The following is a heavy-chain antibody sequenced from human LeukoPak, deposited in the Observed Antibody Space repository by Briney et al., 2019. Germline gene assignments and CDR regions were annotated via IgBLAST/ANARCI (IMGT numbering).Heavy chain of an antibody. D-gene: IGHD6-19*01. CDR3: ARSPSPCSSGWYFDY. J-gene: IGHJ4*02. V-gene: IGHV6-1*01. CDR1: GDSVSINSAA. Sequence: SQTLSLTCAIPGDSVSINSAAWNWIRQSPSRGLEWLGRTYQRSKWYNDYAVSVKSRITINPDISKNQFSLQLNSVTPEDTAVYYCARSPSPCSSGWYFDYWGQGTLVTVSS. CDR2: TYQRSKWYN.